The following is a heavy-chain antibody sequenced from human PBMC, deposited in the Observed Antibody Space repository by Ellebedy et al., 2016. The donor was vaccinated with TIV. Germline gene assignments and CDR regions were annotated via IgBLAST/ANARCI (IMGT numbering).Heavy chain of an antibody. CDR3: AGGGDEDY. D-gene: IGHD2-21*01. V-gene: IGHV4-39*01. CDR1: GGSISSSSYY. CDR2: IYYSGST. J-gene: IGHJ4*02. Sequence: SETLSLTXTVSGGSISSSSYYWGWIRQPPGKGLEWIGSIYYSGSTYYNPSLKSRVTISVDTSKNQFSLKLSSVTAADTAVYYCAGGGDEDYWGQGTLVTVSS.